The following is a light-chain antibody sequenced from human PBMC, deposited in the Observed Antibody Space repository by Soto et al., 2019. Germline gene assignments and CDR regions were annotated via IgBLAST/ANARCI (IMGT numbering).Light chain of an antibody. CDR3: QVWDSASYHQV. V-gene: IGLV3-21*02. J-gene: IGLJ2*01. CDR2: DDS. CDR1: NIGSKS. Sequence: SYELTQPPSLSVAPGRTATISCGGNNIGSKSVHWFQQRPGQAPVLLVYDDSDRPAGIPERFSGSNSGNTATLTISRVEAGDEADYYCQVWDSASYHQVFGGGTQLTVL.